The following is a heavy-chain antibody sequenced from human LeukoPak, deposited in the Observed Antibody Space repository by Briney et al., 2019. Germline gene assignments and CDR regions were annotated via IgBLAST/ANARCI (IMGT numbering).Heavy chain of an antibody. CDR2: IKQDGSQK. D-gene: IGHD2-2*01. J-gene: IGHJ3*02. Sequence: GGSLRLSCAASGFTFSKYWMTWVRQAPGKGLEWVANIKQDGSQKSYADSVKGRFTISRDNTKNSSYLQMSSLRAEDKAVYYCARDADIGVASADMWYDGYDMWGQGTMVTVSS. CDR3: ARDADIGVASADMWYDGYDM. V-gene: IGHV3-7*01. CDR1: GFTFSKYW.